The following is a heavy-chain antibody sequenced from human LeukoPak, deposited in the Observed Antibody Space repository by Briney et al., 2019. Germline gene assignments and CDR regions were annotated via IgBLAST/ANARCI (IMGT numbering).Heavy chain of an antibody. D-gene: IGHD3-10*01. CDR3: ARDRYYGSGSYYKEYYFDY. V-gene: IGHV1-69*13. Sequence: SVKVSCKASGGTFSSYAISWVRQAHGQGLEWMGGIIPIFGTANYAQKFQGRVTITADESTSTAYMELSSLRSEDTAVYYCARDRYYGSGSYYKEYYFDYWGQGTLVTVSS. CDR2: IIPIFGTA. CDR1: GGTFSSYA. J-gene: IGHJ4*02.